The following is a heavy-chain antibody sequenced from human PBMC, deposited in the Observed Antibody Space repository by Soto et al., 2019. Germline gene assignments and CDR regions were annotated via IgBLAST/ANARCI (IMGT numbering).Heavy chain of an antibody. D-gene: IGHD2-2*01. J-gene: IGHJ4*02. CDR1: GYSFTSYW. CDR3: ASPATYCSSTSCRFDY. CDR2: IYPGDSDT. Sequence: EVQLVQSGAEVKKPGESLKISCKGSGYSFTSYWIGWVRQMPGKGLEWMGIIYPGDSDTRYSPSFQGQVIISADKSISTAYLQWSSLKASDTAMYYCASPATYCSSTSCRFDYWGQGTLVTVSS. V-gene: IGHV5-51*03.